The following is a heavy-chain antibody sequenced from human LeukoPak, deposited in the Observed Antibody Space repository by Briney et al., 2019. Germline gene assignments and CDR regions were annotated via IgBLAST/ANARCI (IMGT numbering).Heavy chain of an antibody. CDR3: ARVPATSGDIDYDSWPGYYFFDY. CDR1: GYTFTSHY. J-gene: IGHJ4*02. Sequence: ASVKVSCKASGYTFTSHYMHWVRQAPGQGLEWMGWVNPNSGGTNYAPKFQGRVTMTTDMSITTAYMELSTLESDDTAVYYCARVPATSGDIDYDSWPGYYFFDYWGQGTLVTVSS. D-gene: IGHD3-3*01. CDR2: VNPNSGGT. V-gene: IGHV1-2*02.